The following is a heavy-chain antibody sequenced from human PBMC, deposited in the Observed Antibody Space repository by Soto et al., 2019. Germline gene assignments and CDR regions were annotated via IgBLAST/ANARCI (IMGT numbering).Heavy chain of an antibody. V-gene: IGHV3-53*01. CDR3: PTPAGGGGY. D-gene: IGHD3-10*01. J-gene: IGHJ4*02. CDR1: GFTVSNNY. Sequence: EVQLVESGGGLIQPGGSLRLSCAVSGFTVSNNYMSWVRQAPGKGLEGVSVIYSGGYTAYGDSVKGRFTISRDNSKNTQFLQMKSPRPDAPACFYWPTPAGGGGYWGQGTLVTVSS. CDR2: IYSGGYT.